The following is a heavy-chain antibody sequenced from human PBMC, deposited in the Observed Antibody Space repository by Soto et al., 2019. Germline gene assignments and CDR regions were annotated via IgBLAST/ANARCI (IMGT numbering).Heavy chain of an antibody. CDR2: IGSSSTI. D-gene: IGHD3-10*01. Sequence: PGGSLRLSCVVSGFSFSDYYMSWIRQAPGKGLEWVSYIGSSSTIYYADSVKGRFTISRDNAKNSLYLQMNSLRDEDTAVYYCARVGYYGSGSYREDYWGQGTLVTVSS. J-gene: IGHJ4*02. CDR3: ARVGYYGSGSYREDY. CDR1: GFSFSDYY. V-gene: IGHV3-11*04.